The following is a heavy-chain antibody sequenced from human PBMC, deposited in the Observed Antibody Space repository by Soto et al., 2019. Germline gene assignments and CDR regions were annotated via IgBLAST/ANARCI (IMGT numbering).Heavy chain of an antibody. CDR1: GFTFDDYA. D-gene: IGHD2-15*01. J-gene: IGHJ3*02. Sequence: DVQLVESGGGLVQPGRSLRLSCAASGFTFDDYAMHWVRQAPGKGLEWVSGISWNSGSIGYADSVKGRFTISRDNAKNSLYLQMNSLRAEDTALYYCAKGLSSIVVVVAATGDAFDIWGQGTMVTVSS. CDR2: ISWNSGSI. V-gene: IGHV3-9*01. CDR3: AKGLSSIVVVVAATGDAFDI.